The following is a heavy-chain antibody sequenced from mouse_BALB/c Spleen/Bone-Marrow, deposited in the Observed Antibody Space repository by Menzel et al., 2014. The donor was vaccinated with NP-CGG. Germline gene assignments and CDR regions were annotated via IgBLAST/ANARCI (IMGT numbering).Heavy chain of an antibody. CDR2: IYPGDGDT. Sequence: VMLVESGAELAGPGASVKLSCKASGYTFTSYWMQWVKQRPGQGLEWIGAIYPGDGDTRYTQKFKGKATLTADKSSSTAYMQLSSLASEDSAVYYCARSEATMILAYWGQGTLVTVSA. D-gene: IGHD2-4*01. CDR3: ARSEATMILAY. J-gene: IGHJ3*01. V-gene: IGHV1-87*01. CDR1: GYTFTSYW.